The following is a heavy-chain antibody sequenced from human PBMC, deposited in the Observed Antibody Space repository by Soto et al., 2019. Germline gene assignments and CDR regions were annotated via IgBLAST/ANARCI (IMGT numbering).Heavy chain of an antibody. CDR3: ARGGDYCSSTSCYSYYYYGMDV. Sequence: SSVKVSCKASGGTFSSYAISWVRQAPGQGLEWMGGIIPIFGTANYAQKFQGRVTITADESTSTAYMELSSLRSEDTAVYYCARGGDYCSSTSCYSYYYYGMDVWGQ. CDR1: GGTFSSYA. CDR2: IIPIFGTA. J-gene: IGHJ6*02. D-gene: IGHD2-2*02. V-gene: IGHV1-69*13.